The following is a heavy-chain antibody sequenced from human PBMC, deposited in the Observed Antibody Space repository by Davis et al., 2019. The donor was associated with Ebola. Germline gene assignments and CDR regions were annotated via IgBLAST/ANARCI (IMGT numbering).Heavy chain of an antibody. CDR2: INPNSGGT. CDR1: GYTFTGYY. J-gene: IGHJ6*02. D-gene: IGHD2-21*02. Sequence: ASVKVSCKASGYTFTGYYMHWVRQAPGQGLEWMGWINPNSGGTNYAQKFQGRVTMTRDTSISTAYMELSRLRSDDTAVYYCARDYPRHGVVTAIPMDVWGQGTTVTVSS. CDR3: ARDYPRHGVVTAIPMDV. V-gene: IGHV1-2*02.